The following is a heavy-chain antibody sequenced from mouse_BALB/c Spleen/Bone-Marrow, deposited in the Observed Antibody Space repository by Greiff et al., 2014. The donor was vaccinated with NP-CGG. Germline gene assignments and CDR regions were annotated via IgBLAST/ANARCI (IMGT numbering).Heavy chain of an antibody. CDR1: GFAFSSYD. CDR2: ISHGGGTT. D-gene: IGHD2-3*01. V-gene: IGHV5-12-1*01. CDR3: TRHGGYYPYYYAMVY. Sequence: EVKLMESGGGLVKPGGSLKLSCAASGFAFSSYDMSWVRQTPEKRLEWVAYISHGGGTTYYSDTVKGRFTISRDNAKNTLYLQMSSLKSEDTAIYYCTRHGGYYPYYYAMVYWGQGTSVTVSS. J-gene: IGHJ4*01.